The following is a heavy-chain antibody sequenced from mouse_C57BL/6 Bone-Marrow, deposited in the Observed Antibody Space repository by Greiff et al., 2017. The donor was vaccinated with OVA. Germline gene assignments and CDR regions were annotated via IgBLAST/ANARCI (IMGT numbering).Heavy chain of an antibody. V-gene: IGHV5-17*01. J-gene: IGHJ1*03. D-gene: IGHD2-1*01. CDR1: GFTFSDYG. Sequence: EVQGVESGGGLVKPGGSLKLSCAASGFTFSDYGMHWVRQAPEKGLEWVAYISSGSSTIYYADTVKGRFTISRDNAKNTLFLQMTSLRSEDTAMYYGASKGGNFLYWYFDVWGTGTTVTVA. CDR3: ASKGGNFLYWYFDV. CDR2: ISSGSSTI.